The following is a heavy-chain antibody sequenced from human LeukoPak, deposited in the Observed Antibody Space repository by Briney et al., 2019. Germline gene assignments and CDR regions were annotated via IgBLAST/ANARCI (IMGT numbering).Heavy chain of an antibody. J-gene: IGHJ4*02. CDR2: IYNSGST. Sequence: PSETLSLTCTVSGGSIGTTNYYWGWIRQPPGKGLEWIGNIYNSGSTYYNPSLTSRVTISVDTSKNQFSLNLSSVTAADTAVYYCARRAGRKDFDYWGQGTLVTVSS. CDR1: GGSIGTTNYY. CDR3: ARRAGRKDFDY. V-gene: IGHV4-39*01. D-gene: IGHD1-14*01.